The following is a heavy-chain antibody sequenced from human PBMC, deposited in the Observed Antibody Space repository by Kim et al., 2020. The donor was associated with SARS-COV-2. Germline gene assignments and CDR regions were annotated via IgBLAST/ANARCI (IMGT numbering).Heavy chain of an antibody. D-gene: IGHD6-19*01. CDR3: AKDHPSRGWPTFDS. CDR2: VNNGNNP. V-gene: IGHV3-23*05. J-gene: IGHJ4*02. CDR1: GFAFGAYA. Sequence: GGSLRLSCRASGFAFGAYAMTWVRQAPGKGLELVASVNNGNNPYYANSVKGRFTVSRDNAESTLYLQMNGLRVEDTALYYCAKDHPSRGWPTFDSWGQGTLVTVSS.